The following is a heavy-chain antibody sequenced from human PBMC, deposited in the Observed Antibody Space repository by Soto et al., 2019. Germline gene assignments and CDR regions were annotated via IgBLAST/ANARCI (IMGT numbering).Heavy chain of an antibody. V-gene: IGHV4-34*01. D-gene: IGHD5-18*01. CDR1: GGSFSGYY. Sequence: PSLTCAVYGGSFSGYYWSWIRQPPGKGLEWIGEINHSGSTNYNPSLKSRVTISVDTSKNQFSLKLSSVTAADTAVYYCARAPGGYHSNWFDPWGHGTLVTISS. CDR3: ARAPGGYHSNWFDP. CDR2: INHSGST. J-gene: IGHJ5*02.